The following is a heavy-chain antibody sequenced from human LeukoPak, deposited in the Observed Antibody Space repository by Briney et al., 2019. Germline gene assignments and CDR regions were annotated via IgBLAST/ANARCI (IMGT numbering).Heavy chain of an antibody. CDR3: ARHPLTMAGEGDFDY. CDR1: GFSFREYW. Sequence: PGGSLRLSCAASGFSFREYWMGWVRQTPGKGLERLANIKPDGSETYYLASVRGRFSISRDNAKKSLFLQMNSLRAEDTAMYYCARHPLTMAGEGDFDYWGQGILVTVAS. V-gene: IGHV3-7*01. J-gene: IGHJ4*02. D-gene: IGHD4/OR15-4a*01. CDR2: IKPDGSET.